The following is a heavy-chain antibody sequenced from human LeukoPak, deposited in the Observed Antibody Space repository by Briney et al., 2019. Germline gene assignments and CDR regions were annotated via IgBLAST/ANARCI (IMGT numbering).Heavy chain of an antibody. J-gene: IGHJ4*02. V-gene: IGHV1-18*01. CDR2: ISAYNSNT. CDR1: GYTFTSYG. Sequence: GASVKVSCKASGYTFTSYGISWVRQAPGQGLEWMGWISAYNSNTNYAQKLQGRVTMTTDTSTSTAYMELRSLRSDDTAVYYCARDKNRGGYDYPPLVWGQGTLVTVSS. CDR3: ARDKNRGGYDYPPLV. D-gene: IGHD5-12*01.